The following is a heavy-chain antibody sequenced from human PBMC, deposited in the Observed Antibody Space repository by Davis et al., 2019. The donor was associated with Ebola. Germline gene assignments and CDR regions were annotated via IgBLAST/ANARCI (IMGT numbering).Heavy chain of an antibody. V-gene: IGHV1-69*04. CDR2: IIPILGIA. CDR1: GGTFSSYA. D-gene: IGHD2-2*01. J-gene: IGHJ4*02. CDR3: ARMRLGYCSSTSCPFDY. Sequence: AASVKVSCKASGGTFSSYAISWVRQAPGQGLEWMGRIIPILGIANYAQKFQGRDTITADKSTSTAYMELSSLRSEDTAVYYCARMRLGYCSSTSCPFDYWGQGTLVTVSS.